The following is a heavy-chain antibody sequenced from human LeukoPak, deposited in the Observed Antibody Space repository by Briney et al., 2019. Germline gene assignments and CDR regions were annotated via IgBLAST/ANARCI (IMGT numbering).Heavy chain of an antibody. Sequence: SVKVSCKASGGTFNNYAITWVRQAPGQGLEWMGGFVPISGTAIYAQKFQGRVTISADESTSTAYMELSSLRSEDTAVYYCARGPPGYSSGYPFDYWGQGTLVTVAP. CDR3: ARGPPGYSSGYPFDY. CDR2: FVPISGTA. D-gene: IGHD5-18*01. J-gene: IGHJ4*02. V-gene: IGHV1-69*13. CDR1: GGTFNNYA.